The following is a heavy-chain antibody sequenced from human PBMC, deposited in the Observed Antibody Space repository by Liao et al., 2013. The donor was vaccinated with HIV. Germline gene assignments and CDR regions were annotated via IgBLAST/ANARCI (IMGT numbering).Heavy chain of an antibody. J-gene: IGHJ4*02. CDR2: IYTSGST. D-gene: IGHD2-2*01. CDR3: ARDSRYCSSTSCSVNRYFDY. Sequence: QVQLQESGPGLVKPSQTLSLTCTVSGGSISSGNYYWSWIRQPAGKGLEWIGRIYTSGSTYYNPSLKSRVTISVDTSKNQFSLKLSSVTAADTAVYYCARDSRYCSSTSCSVNRYFDYWGQGTLVTVSS. V-gene: IGHV4-61*02. CDR1: GGSISSGNYY.